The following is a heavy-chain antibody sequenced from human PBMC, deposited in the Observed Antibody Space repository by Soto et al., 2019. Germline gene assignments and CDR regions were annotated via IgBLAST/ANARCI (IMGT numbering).Heavy chain of an antibody. Sequence: ASVKVSCKASGGTFSSYAISWVRQAPGQGLEWMGGIIPIFGTANYAQKFQGRVTITADESTSTAYMELSSLRSEDTAVYYCARLMHYYDSSGFDYWGQGTLVTVSS. V-gene: IGHV1-69*13. CDR3: ARLMHYYDSSGFDY. D-gene: IGHD3-22*01. CDR1: GGTFSSYA. CDR2: IIPIFGTA. J-gene: IGHJ4*02.